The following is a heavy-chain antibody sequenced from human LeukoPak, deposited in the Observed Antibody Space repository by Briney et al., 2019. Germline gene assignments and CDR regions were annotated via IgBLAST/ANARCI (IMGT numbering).Heavy chain of an antibody. CDR2: I. D-gene: IGHD3-22*01. V-gene: IGHV3-21*01. CDR3: ATSRYDSSGYYGIIAY. Sequence: GGSLRLSCAASGFTFSSYAMSWVRQAPGKGLEWVSSIKGRFTISRDNAKNSLYLQMNSLRAEDTAVYYCATSRYDSSGYYGIIAYWGQGTLVTVSS. CDR1: GFTFSSYA. J-gene: IGHJ4*02.